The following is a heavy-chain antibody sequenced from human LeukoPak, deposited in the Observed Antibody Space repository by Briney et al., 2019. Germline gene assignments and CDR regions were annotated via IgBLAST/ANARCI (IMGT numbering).Heavy chain of an antibody. CDR1: GGSISSSTCY. J-gene: IGHJ4*02. CDR3: AKQKSGSGSYFDH. D-gene: IGHD3-10*01. Sequence: PSETLSLTCTVSGGSISSSTCYWGWIRQPPGKGLEWIGSIYYSGSTYYNPSLKSRVTISVDTSKNHFSLKLNSATAADTAVYYCAKQKSGSGSYFDHWGQGTLVTVSS. V-gene: IGHV4-39*01. CDR2: IYYSGST.